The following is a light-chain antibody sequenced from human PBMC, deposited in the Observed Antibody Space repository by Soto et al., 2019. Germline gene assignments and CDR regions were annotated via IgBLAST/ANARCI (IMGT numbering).Light chain of an antibody. Sequence: DIQMTQSPSSVSASVGDRFTISCRASQDIGHFLAWYQQTPGEAPRLLIHGASSLSREIPSRFSGRGTGTPFTLPISGLQPEDLATYFCLQTSTFPRTFGQGTKVDIK. CDR1: QDIGHF. CDR2: GAS. V-gene: IGKV1-12*01. CDR3: LQTSTFPRT. J-gene: IGKJ1*01.